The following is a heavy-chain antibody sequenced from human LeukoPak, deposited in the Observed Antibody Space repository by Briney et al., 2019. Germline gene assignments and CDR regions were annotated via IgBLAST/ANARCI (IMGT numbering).Heavy chain of an antibody. D-gene: IGHD2-15*01. V-gene: IGHV4-59*01. CDR2: IYYSGNT. Sequence: SETLSLTCTVSGGSLSSYYWSWIRQPPGKGLEWIGYIYYSGNTNYNPSLKSRVTISVDTSKNQFSLKLSSVTTADTAMYYCARVFVYCSGGSCYWGWFDPWGQGTLVTVSS. CDR3: ARVFVYCSGGSCYWGWFDP. CDR1: GGSLSSYY. J-gene: IGHJ5*02.